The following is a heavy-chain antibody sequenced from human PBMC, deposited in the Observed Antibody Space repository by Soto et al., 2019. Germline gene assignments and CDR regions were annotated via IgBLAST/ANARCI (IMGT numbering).Heavy chain of an antibody. D-gene: IGHD6-6*01. Sequence: QVQLQESGPGLVKPSQTLSLTCTVSGGSISSGDYYWSCVRKPPGKGLEWIAYIYYSGTTYYNPSLKSRVTMSRDTSKNQCSLKLESVTAADTAVYYCAREGGELDYRSSSDAFDIWGQGTMVNVSS. CDR1: GGSISSGDYY. CDR3: AREGGELDYRSSSDAFDI. J-gene: IGHJ3*02. CDR2: IYYSGTT. V-gene: IGHV4-30-4*01.